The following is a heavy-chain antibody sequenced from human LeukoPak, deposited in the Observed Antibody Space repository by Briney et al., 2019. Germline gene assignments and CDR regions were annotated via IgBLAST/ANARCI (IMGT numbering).Heavy chain of an antibody. V-gene: IGHV4-59*01. Sequence: SETLSLTCTVSGGSISSCYWSWIRQPPGKGLEWIGYIYYSGSTNYNPSLKSRVTISVDTSKNQFSLKLTSVTAADTAVYYCARAGSSSTSWILDYWGQGTLATVSS. CDR1: GGSISSCY. CDR3: ARAGSSSTSWILDY. D-gene: IGHD2-2*01. CDR2: IYYSGST. J-gene: IGHJ4*02.